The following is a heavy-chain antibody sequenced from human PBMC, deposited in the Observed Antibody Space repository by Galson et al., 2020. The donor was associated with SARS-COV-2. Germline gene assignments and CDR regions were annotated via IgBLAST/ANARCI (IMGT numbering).Heavy chain of an antibody. Sequence: SETLSLTCTVSGASISSSTYYWGWIRQPPGKGLEWIGTIHDSESTYHNPSLKSRVTISVDKSKNQFFQKVRFVTAADTAVYYCARHYSSKYIQHWGQGTLVTVSS. J-gene: IGHJ1*01. CDR1: GASISSSTYY. CDR2: IHDSEST. D-gene: IGHD2-15*01. V-gene: IGHV4-39*01. CDR3: ARHYSSKYIQH.